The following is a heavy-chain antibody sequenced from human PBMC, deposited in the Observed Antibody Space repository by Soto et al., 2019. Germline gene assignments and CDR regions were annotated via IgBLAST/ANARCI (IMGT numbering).Heavy chain of an antibody. Sequence: PSATLSLTCTVSGGSISSGCYYWRWLRQHPGKGLEWIGYIYYSGSTYYNPSLKSRVTISVDTSKNQFSLKLSSVTAADTAVYYCAGHLFKDYYYYGMDVWGQGTKVTVSS. CDR2: IYYSGST. CDR3: AGHLFKDYYYYGMDV. D-gene: IGHD2-21*01. V-gene: IGHV4-31*03. CDR1: GGSISSGCYY. J-gene: IGHJ6*02.